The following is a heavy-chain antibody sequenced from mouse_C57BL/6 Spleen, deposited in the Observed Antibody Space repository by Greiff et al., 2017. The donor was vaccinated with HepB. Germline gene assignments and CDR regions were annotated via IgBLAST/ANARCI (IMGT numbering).Heavy chain of an antibody. Sequence: QVQLKQPGAELVRPGSSVKLSCKASGYTFTSYWMHWVKQRPIQGLEWIGNIDPSDSETHYNQKFKDKATLTVDKSSSTAYMQLSSLTSEDSAVYYCARDYDYDRGDYFDYWGQGTTLTVSS. CDR2: IDPSDSET. CDR1: GYTFTSYW. J-gene: IGHJ2*01. D-gene: IGHD2-4*01. CDR3: ARDYDYDRGDYFDY. V-gene: IGHV1-52*01.